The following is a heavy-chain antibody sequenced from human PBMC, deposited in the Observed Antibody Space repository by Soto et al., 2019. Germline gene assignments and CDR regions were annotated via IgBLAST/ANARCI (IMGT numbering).Heavy chain of an antibody. CDR2: IIPMFGTA. CDR3: ARVGPAHYYDSSGYYPPLDY. CDR1: GATFSSYA. D-gene: IGHD3-22*01. V-gene: IGHV1-69*01. Sequence: QVQLVQSGAEVKKPGSSVKVSCKASGATFSSYAINWVRQSPGQGLEWMGGIIPMFGTANYAQKFKGRVTITAGESTSTVYMELSSLRSEDTAVYYCARVGPAHYYDSSGYYPPLDYWGQGTLVTVSS. J-gene: IGHJ4*02.